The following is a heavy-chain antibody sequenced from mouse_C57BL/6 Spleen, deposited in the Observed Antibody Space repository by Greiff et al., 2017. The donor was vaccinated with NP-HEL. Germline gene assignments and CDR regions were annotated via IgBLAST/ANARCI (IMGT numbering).Heavy chain of an antibody. CDR2: IDPSDSYT. CDR3: ARTVAPSHAMEY. CDR1: GYTFTSYW. J-gene: IGHJ4*01. D-gene: IGHD1-1*01. Sequence: QVQLQQPGAELVKPGASVKLSCKASGYTFTSYWMQWVKQRPGQGLEWIGEIDPSDSYTNYNQKFKGKATLTVDTSSSTAYMQLSSLTSEDSAVYYCARTVAPSHAMEYWGQGTSVTVSS. V-gene: IGHV1-50*01.